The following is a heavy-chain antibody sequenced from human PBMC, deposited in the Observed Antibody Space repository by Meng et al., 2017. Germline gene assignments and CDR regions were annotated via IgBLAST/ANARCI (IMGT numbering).Heavy chain of an antibody. J-gene: IGHJ4*02. CDR2: ISAYNGNT. V-gene: IGHV1-18*01. CDR1: GYTFTSYG. CDR3: ARDGLRYFDWSNSPFDY. Sequence: ASVKVSCKASGYTFTSYGISWVRQAPGQGLEWMGWISAYNGNTNYAQKLQGRVTMTTDTSTSTAYMELRSLRSDDTAVYYCARDGLRYFDWSNSPFDYWGQGKLVTVSS. D-gene: IGHD3-9*01.